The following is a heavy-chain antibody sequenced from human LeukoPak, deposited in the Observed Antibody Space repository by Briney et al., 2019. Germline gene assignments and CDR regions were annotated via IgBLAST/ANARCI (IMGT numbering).Heavy chain of an antibody. J-gene: IGHJ6*02. D-gene: IGHD6-13*01. CDR2: IYYSGST. V-gene: IGHV4-59*01. CDR1: GGSISSYY. CDR3: ARDYGAAAGTYYYYGMDV. Sequence: SETLSLTCTVSGGSISSYYWSWIRQPPGKGLEWIGYIYYSGSTNYNPSLKSRVTISVDTSKNQFSLKPSSVTAADTAVYYCARDYGAAAGTYYYYGMDVWGQGTTVTVSS.